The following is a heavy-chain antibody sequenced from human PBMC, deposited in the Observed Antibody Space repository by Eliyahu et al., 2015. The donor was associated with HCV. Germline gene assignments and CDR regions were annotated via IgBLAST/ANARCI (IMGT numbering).Heavy chain of an antibody. V-gene: IGHV4-61*01. J-gene: IGHJ4*02. CDR3: ATGYVGFRSFNY. CDR1: GSVSSSNYH. Sequence: GSVSSSNYHWSWVRQPPGKGLEWIGNFFYNGKTTYNPSLESRVTISVDTSTNQFSLEATSVTAADTATYYCATGYVGFRSFNYWGRGTLVTVSS. D-gene: IGHD5-12*01. CDR2: FFYNGKT.